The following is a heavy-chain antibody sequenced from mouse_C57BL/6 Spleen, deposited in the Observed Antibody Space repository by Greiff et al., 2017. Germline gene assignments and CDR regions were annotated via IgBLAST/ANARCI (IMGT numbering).Heavy chain of an antibody. CDR2: IDPDTGGT. Sequence: QVHVKQSGAELVRPGASVTLSCKASGYTFTDYEMHWVKQTPVHGLEWIGDIDPDTGGTVYNQKFKGKAILTADKSSSTAYMELRSLTSEDSAVYYSTVGVGSEDNFDYWGQGTTLTVSA. V-gene: IGHV1-15*01. CDR1: GYTFTDYE. CDR3: TVGVGSEDNFDY. J-gene: IGHJ2*01. D-gene: IGHD1-1*01.